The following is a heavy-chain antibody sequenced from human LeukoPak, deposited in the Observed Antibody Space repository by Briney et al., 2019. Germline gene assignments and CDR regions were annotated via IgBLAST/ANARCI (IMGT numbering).Heavy chain of an antibody. CDR1: DYSISRAYY. CDR2: IYHSGNT. D-gene: IGHD2-21*02. CDR3: ARDQAYCGGDCYFDF. Sequence: SETLSLTCAVSDYSISRAYYWGWIRQPPGKGLEWIGGIYHSGNTDYNPSLKSRVTISVDTSKNQFSLKLRSVTAADTAVYYCARDQAYCGGDCYFDFWGQGTLVTVSS. V-gene: IGHV4-38-2*02. J-gene: IGHJ4*02.